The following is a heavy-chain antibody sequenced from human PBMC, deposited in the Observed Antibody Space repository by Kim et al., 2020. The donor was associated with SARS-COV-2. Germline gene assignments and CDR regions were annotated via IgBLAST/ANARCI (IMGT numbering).Heavy chain of an antibody. CDR1: GFTFSSYG. CDR2: ISYDGSNK. Sequence: GGSLRLSCAASGFTFSSYGMHWVRQAPGKGLEWVAVISYDGSNKYYADSVKGRFTISRDNSKNTLYLQMNSLRAEDTAVYYCAKDGLLEWFRELSGWFDPWGQGTLVTVSS. CDR3: AKDGLLEWFRELSGWFDP. J-gene: IGHJ5*02. V-gene: IGHV3-30*18. D-gene: IGHD3-10*01.